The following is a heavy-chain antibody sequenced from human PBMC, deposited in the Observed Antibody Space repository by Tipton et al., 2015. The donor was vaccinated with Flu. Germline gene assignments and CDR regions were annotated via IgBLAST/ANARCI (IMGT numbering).Heavy chain of an antibody. J-gene: IGHJ4*02. CDR3: VRLTYYYGSGTSDF. V-gene: IGHV4-38-2*01. CDR2: VSHSGST. Sequence: TLSLTCAVSGYSISSGYYWGWIRQPPGKGLEWIGSVSHSGSTYYNPSLKSRVTISIDTFKTQFSLRLSSVTAADTAVYYCVRLTYYYGSGTSDFWGQGTLVTVSS. D-gene: IGHD3-10*01. CDR1: GYSISSGYY.